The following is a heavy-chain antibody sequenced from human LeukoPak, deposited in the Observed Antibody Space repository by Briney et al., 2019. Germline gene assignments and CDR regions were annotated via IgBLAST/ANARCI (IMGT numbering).Heavy chain of an antibody. Sequence: PSQTLSLTCTVSGGSISSGSYYWSWIRQPAGKGLEWIGRIYTSGSTNYNPSRKSRVTISVDTSKNQFSLKLSSVTAADTAVYYCARHHDSYYYYYIDVWGSGTTVTVSS. D-gene: IGHD1-14*01. J-gene: IGHJ6*03. CDR2: IYTSGST. CDR3: ARHHDSYYYYYIDV. CDR1: GGSISSGSYY. V-gene: IGHV4-61*02.